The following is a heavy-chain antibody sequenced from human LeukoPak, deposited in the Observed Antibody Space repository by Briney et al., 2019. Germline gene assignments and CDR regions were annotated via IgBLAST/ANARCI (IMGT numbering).Heavy chain of an antibody. V-gene: IGHV3-7*03. CDR1: GFTFSSYW. Sequence: GGSLRLSCAASGFTFSSYWLTWVRQAPGKGLEWVANIKKDGSEKNYVDSVKGRFTISRDNAKNSLYLQMNSLRVEDTAVYYCAREESGYSSSWYRDFGYWGQGTLVTVSS. CDR2: IKKDGSEK. J-gene: IGHJ4*02. CDR3: AREESGYSSSWYRDFGY. D-gene: IGHD6-13*01.